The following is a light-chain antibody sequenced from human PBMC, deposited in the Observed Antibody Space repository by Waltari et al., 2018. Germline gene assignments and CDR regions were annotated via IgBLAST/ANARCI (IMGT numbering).Light chain of an antibody. Sequence: QSVLTQPPSAAGTPGPRVTISCSGSSSSIGSNYVYWYQQLPGTAPKLLIYTNNQRPSGVPDRFSDSKSGTSASLVISGLRSEDEADYYCAAWDDSLSGMVFGGGTKLTVL. V-gene: IGLV1-47*02. CDR2: TNN. CDR3: AAWDDSLSGMV. J-gene: IGLJ2*01. CDR1: SSSIGSNY.